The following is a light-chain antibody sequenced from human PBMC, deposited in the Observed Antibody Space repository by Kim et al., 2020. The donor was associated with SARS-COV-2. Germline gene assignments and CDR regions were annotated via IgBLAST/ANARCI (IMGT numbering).Light chain of an antibody. Sequence: GTVTLACGSNTGTLTSGHFPYWFQQKPGQAPRALIYNTDYKYSWTPARFSGSLLGGKAALTLSDAQADDEADYYCLLSYGDTRKIFGGGTQLTVL. CDR1: TGTLTSGHF. CDR3: LLSYGDTRKI. J-gene: IGLJ2*01. V-gene: IGLV7-46*01. CDR2: NTD.